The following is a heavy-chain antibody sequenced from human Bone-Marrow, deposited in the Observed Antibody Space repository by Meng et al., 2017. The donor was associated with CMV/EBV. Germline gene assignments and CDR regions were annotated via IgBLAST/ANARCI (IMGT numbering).Heavy chain of an antibody. J-gene: IGHJ4*02. V-gene: IGHV3-48*03. CDR2: IDSSGSVI. CDR3: ARADYYDTSGYHYLDY. D-gene: IGHD3-22*01. Sequence: GGSLILSCAASGFTFSSYEMHWVRQAPGKGLEWLSHIDSSGSVIYYTDSVKGRFAISRDNAKNSLYLQMNSLRAEDTAVYYCARADYYDTSGYHYLDYWGQGTLVTVSS. CDR1: GFTFSSYE.